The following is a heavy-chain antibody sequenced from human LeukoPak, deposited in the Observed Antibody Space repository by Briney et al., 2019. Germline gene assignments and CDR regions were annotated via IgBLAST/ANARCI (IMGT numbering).Heavy chain of an antibody. CDR1: GFTFSNYA. D-gene: IGHD1-26*01. CDR2: IWYDGSNK. V-gene: IGHV3-33*01. CDR3: ARDRGIVGATIWYFDL. Sequence: GGSLRLSCAASGFTFSNYAMHWVRQAPGKGLEWVAAIWYDGSNKYFADSVKGRFTLSRDNSKNTLYLQMNSLRAEDTAVYYCARDRGIVGATIWYFDLWDRGTLVTVSS. J-gene: IGHJ2*01.